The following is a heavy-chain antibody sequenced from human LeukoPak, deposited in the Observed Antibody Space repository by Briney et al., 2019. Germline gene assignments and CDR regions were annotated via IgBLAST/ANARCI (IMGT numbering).Heavy chain of an antibody. CDR3: ARRAGAYSHPYDY. Sequence: GGSLRLSCTASGFTFGDYAMSRVRQAPGKGLEWVSSISSSSSYIYYADSVKGRFTISRDNAKNSLYLQMNSLRAEDTAVYYCARRAGAYSHPYDYWGQGTLVTVSS. V-gene: IGHV3-21*01. CDR2: ISSSSSYI. J-gene: IGHJ4*02. CDR1: GFTFGDYA. D-gene: IGHD4/OR15-4a*01.